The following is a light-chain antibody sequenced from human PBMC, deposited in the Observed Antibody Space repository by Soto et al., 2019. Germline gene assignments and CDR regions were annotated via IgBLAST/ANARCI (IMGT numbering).Light chain of an antibody. V-gene: IGLV1-44*01. CDR1: SSNIGGNA. J-gene: IGLJ2*01. CDR2: NLN. Sequence: QSVLTQPPSASGTPGQRVTISCSGSSSNIGGNAVHWYQHLPGTAPKLLIYNLNQRPSGVPDRFSGSKSGSSASLAIIGLQSEDEADYYCASWDDSLSAVVFGGGTKVTVL. CDR3: ASWDDSLSAVV.